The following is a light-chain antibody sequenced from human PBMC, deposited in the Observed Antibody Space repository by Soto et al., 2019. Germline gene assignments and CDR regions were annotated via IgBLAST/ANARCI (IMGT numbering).Light chain of an antibody. V-gene: IGLV2-14*01. J-gene: IGLJ1*01. Sequence: QSVLTQPASVSGSLGQSITLSCTGTSSDVGGYNYVSWYQQLPGKAPKLIIYEVSNRPSGISSRFSGSKSGNTASLTISGLQTEDEADYYCSSYTGTTPYVFGTGTKVTVL. CDR1: SSDVGGYNY. CDR2: EVS. CDR3: SSYTGTTPYV.